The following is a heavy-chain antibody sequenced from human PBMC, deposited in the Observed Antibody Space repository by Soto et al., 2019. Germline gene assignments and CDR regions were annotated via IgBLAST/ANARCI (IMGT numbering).Heavy chain of an antibody. Sequence: EVQLLESGGGLVQPGGSLRLSCAASGFTFSSYAMSWVRQAPGKGLEWVSAISGSGGSKYYADSVKGRFTISRDNSKNQLYRQMTSLRAEDTDVYYCAKVGGGWGSFDYCGQGNLVTVSS. CDR1: GFTFSSYA. J-gene: IGHJ4*02. CDR2: ISGSGGSK. D-gene: IGHD7-27*01. CDR3: AKVGGGWGSFDY. V-gene: IGHV3-23*01.